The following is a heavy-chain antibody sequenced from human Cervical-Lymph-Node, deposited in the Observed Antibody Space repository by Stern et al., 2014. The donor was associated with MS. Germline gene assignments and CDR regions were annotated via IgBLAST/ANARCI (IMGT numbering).Heavy chain of an antibody. CDR2: ISYDGSNK. Sequence: VQLVESGGGVVQPGRSLRLSCAASGFTFSSYGMHWVRQAPGKGLEWVAVISYDGSNKYYADSVKGRFTISRDNSKNTLYLQMNSLRAEDTAVYYCAKGLLPAARRDGMDVWGQGTTVTVSS. CDR1: GFTFSSYG. V-gene: IGHV3-30*18. CDR3: AKGLLPAARRDGMDV. J-gene: IGHJ6*02. D-gene: IGHD2-2*01.